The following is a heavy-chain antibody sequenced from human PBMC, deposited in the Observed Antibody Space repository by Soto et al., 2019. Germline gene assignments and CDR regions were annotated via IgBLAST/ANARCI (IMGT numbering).Heavy chain of an antibody. CDR1: GFTFSSYA. D-gene: IGHD2-2*01. Sequence: GGSLRLSCAASGFTFSSYAMHWVRQAPGKGLEWVSYISSSSSTIYYADSVKGRFTISRDNAKNSLYLQMNSLRAEDTAVYYCASGPQGYCSSTSCNLDYWGQGTLVTVSS. J-gene: IGHJ4*02. CDR3: ASGPQGYCSSTSCNLDY. V-gene: IGHV3-48*01. CDR2: ISSSSSTI.